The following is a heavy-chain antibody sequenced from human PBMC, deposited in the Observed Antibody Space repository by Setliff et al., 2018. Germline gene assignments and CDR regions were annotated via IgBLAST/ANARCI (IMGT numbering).Heavy chain of an antibody. CDR1: GGTFNTYG. CDR2: INTGGGSA. V-gene: IGHV1-46*02. J-gene: IGHJ4*02. D-gene: IGHD3-10*01. Sequence: ASVKVSCKASGGTFNTYGISWVRLAPGQGPEWMGTINTGGGSASIVDQFQGRVTMTRDTATSTVYMEVNSLRSDDTAVYYCARAGSXXPRRKGVFEYWGQGTLVTVSS. CDR3: ARAGSXXPRRKGVFEY.